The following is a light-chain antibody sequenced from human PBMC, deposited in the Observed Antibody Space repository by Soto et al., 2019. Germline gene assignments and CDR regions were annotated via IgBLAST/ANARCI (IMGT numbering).Light chain of an antibody. CDR1: QGISSN. Sequence: DIHLTQCQSLLAASAGGRGTITCRASQGISSNLAWYQQNPGKAPKLLIYAASTLQSGVPSRFSGSGSGTEFTLTISSLQPEDFATYYCQQFNSYPITFGQGTRLEIK. J-gene: IGKJ5*01. CDR3: QQFNSYPIT. CDR2: AAS. V-gene: IGKV1-9*01.